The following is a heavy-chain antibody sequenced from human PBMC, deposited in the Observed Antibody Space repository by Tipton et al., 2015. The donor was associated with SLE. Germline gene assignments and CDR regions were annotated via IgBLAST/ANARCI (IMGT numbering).Heavy chain of an antibody. CDR1: GGSIISSRYF. CDR3: GASGNSFTALGHFDP. CDR2: IYYTGKT. Sequence: TLSLTCTLSGGSIISSRYFWAWVRQSPAKGLEWIGSIYYTGKTWYSRSLKSRLTMAVDTTNNQFSLRLTSMTAADTGMYYCGASGNSFTALGHFDPWGQGSLVTVSS. V-gene: IGHV4-39*01. D-gene: IGHD5-18*01. J-gene: IGHJ5*02.